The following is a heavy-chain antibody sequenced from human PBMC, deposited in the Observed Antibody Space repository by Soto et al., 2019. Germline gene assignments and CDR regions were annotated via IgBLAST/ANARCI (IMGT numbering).Heavy chain of an antibody. V-gene: IGHV4-4*02. CDR1: GGSISSINW. CDR3: ARENYDILPGGLNWFDP. J-gene: IGHJ5*02. CDR2: IYHSGST. D-gene: IGHD3-9*01. Sequence: PSETLSLTFAVSGGSISSINWWSWVRQPPGKGLEWIGEIYHSGSTNYNPSLKSRVTISVDKSKNQFSLKLSSVTAADTDVYYCARENYDILPGGLNWFDPWGQGTLVTVSS.